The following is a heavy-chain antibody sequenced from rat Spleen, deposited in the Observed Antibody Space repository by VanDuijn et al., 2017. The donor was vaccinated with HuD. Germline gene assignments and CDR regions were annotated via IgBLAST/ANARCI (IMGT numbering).Heavy chain of an antibody. CDR3: TRGWGMVLLAFDY. Sequence: EVQLVESDGGLVQPGRSLKLSCVASGFTFNNYWMTWIRQAPGKGLEWVASITNTGGSTYYPDSVKGRFTVSRGNEKGTLYLQMDSLMSEDTDTYYCTRGWGMVLLAFDYWGQGVMVTVSS. V-gene: IGHV5-31*01. CDR1: GFTFNNYW. D-gene: IGHD1-12*02. J-gene: IGHJ2*01. CDR2: ITNTGGST.